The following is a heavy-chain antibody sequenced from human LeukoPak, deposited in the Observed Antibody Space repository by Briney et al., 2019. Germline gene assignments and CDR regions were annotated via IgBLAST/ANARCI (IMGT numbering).Heavy chain of an antibody. CDR1: GGSISSYY. V-gene: IGHV4-59*01. CDR3: ARDRKDGGADY. CDR2: IYYSRST. D-gene: IGHD2-15*01. Sequence: PSETLSLTCTVSGGSISSYYWSWIRQPPGKGLEWIGYIYYSRSTNYNPSLKSRVTISVDTSKNQFSLKLSSVTAADTAVYYCARDRKDGGADYWGQGTLVTVSS. J-gene: IGHJ4*02.